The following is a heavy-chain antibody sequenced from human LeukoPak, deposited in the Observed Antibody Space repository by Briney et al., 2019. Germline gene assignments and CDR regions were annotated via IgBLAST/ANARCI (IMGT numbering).Heavy chain of an antibody. CDR1: GGSISSYY. CDR3: ARDRYYYDSSGYSTFDY. D-gene: IGHD3-22*01. V-gene: IGHV4-4*07. Sequence: PSETLSLTCTVSGGSISSYYWSWIRQPAGKGLEWIGRIYISGSTNYNPSLKSRVTMSVDTSKNQFSLKLSSVTAADTAVYYCARDRYYYDSSGYSTFDYWGQGTLVTVSS. J-gene: IGHJ4*02. CDR2: IYISGST.